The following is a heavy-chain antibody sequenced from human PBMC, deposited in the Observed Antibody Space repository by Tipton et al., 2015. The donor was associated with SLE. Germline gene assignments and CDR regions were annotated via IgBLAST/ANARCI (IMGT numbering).Heavy chain of an antibody. D-gene: IGHD4-11*01. J-gene: IGHJ3*02. CDR1: GVSISTSRYY. CDR3: ARTTPGAFDI. Sequence: TLSLTCSVSGVSISTSRYYWGWIRQSPGQGLEWIGSIYYRGSTYYNPSLKSRVSLSVDTSKNQFSLTLSSVTAADTAVYFCARTTPGAFDIWGQGTKVTVSS. CDR2: IYYRGST. V-gene: IGHV4-39*01.